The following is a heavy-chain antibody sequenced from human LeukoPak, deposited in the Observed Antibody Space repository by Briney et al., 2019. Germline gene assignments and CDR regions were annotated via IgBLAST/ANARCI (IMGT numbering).Heavy chain of an antibody. D-gene: IGHD1-26*01. CDR3: AKARGGTGFDY. CDR1: GDTFSSSA. V-gene: IGHV1-69*04. J-gene: IGHJ4*02. CDR2: IILPLDIT. Sequence: ASVKVSCKASGDTFSSSAISWVRQAPGQGLEWMGKIILPLDITNYAQQFQGGVTITTDKSTDTVFLELSSLRSQDTALYYCAKARGGTGFDYWGQGTLVTVSS.